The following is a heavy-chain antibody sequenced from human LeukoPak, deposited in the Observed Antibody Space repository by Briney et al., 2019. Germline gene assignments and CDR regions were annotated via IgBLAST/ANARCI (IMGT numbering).Heavy chain of an antibody. CDR3: ANFDGGDYGGPGEENAFDI. D-gene: IGHD4-23*01. CDR1: GFTFSSYW. CDR2: IKQDGSEK. V-gene: IGHV3-7*02. Sequence: PGGSLRLSCAASGFTFSSYWMSWVRQAPGKGLEWVANIKQDGSEKYYVDSVKGRFTISRDNAKNSLFLQMNSLRAEDTAVYYCANFDGGDYGGPGEENAFDIWGQGTMVTVSS. J-gene: IGHJ3*02.